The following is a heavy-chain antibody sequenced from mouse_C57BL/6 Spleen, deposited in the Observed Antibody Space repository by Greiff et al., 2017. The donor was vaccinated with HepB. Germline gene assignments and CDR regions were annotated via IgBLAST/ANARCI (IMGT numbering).Heavy chain of an antibody. V-gene: IGHV5-16*01. CDR2: INYDGSST. D-gene: IGHD2-1*01. J-gene: IGHJ1*03. Sequence: EVHLVESEGGLVQPGSSMKLSCTASGFTFSDYYMAWVRQVPEKGLEWVANINYDGSSTYYLDSLKSRFIISRDNAKNILYLQMSSLKSEDTATYYCARDGGYYGNYGDFDVWGTGTTVTVSS. CDR3: ARDGGYYGNYGDFDV. CDR1: GFTFSDYY.